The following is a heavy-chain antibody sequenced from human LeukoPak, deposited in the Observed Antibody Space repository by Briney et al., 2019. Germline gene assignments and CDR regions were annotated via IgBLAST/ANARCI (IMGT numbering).Heavy chain of an antibody. V-gene: IGHV3-48*01. CDR3: ARGGAARPDY. CDR1: GFPFNNFG. Sequence: PGGSLSPSCPAPGFPFNNFGINGAARPQGKGLEWVSYISSSSSTMSYADSVKGRFTISRDNAKNSLFLQMNSLRAEDTAVYYCARGGAARPDYWGQGTLVTVSS. CDR2: ISSSSSTM. J-gene: IGHJ4*02. D-gene: IGHD6-6*01.